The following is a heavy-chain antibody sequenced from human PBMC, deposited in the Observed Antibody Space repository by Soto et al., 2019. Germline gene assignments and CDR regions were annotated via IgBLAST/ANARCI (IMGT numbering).Heavy chain of an antibody. CDR3: TKGDGFIWAG. D-gene: IGHD3-16*01. J-gene: IGHJ6*02. CDR2: TNTGGTT. Sequence: EVQVLATGGGLIQPGGSLRLSCAAAGFTVNSNYMSWVRQAPGEGLQWVSITNTGGTTYYADSVKGRFTVSRDNSQNTLYLQVSSLRAEDTAVYYCTKGDGFIWAGWGQGTTVSASS. CDR1: GFTVNSNY. V-gene: IGHV3-53*02.